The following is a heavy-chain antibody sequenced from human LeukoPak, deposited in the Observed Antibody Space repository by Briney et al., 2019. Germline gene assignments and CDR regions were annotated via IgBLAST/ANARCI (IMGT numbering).Heavy chain of an antibody. D-gene: IGHD5-12*01. J-gene: IGHJ4*02. CDR2: IRSKTYGGTT. Sequence: PGRSLRLSCTASGFTFGDYAMNWVRQAPGKGLEWVGFIRSKTYGGTTEYAASVKGRFTISRDDSKSIAYLQMNSLKTEDTAVYYCSRRRGYSGYIDYWGQGTLVTVPS. CDR1: GFTFGDYA. V-gene: IGHV3-49*04. CDR3: SRRRGYSGYIDY.